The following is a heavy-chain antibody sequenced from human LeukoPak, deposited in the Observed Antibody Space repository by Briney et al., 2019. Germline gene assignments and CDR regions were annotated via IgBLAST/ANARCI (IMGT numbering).Heavy chain of an antibody. CDR3: ARDSDYLDYPPDF. CDR2: IKEDGSEK. Sequence: GGSLRLSCAASGFTFSSYWMSWLRQAPGKGLEWVANIKEDGSEKYYVDSVKGRFTISRDNAKNSLYVQMNSLRAEDTAVYYCARDSDYLDYPPDFWGQGTLVTVSS. J-gene: IGHJ4*02. CDR1: GFTFSSYW. D-gene: IGHD4-17*01. V-gene: IGHV3-7*05.